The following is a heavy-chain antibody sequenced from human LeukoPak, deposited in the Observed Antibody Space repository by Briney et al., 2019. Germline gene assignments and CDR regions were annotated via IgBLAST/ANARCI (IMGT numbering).Heavy chain of an antibody. D-gene: IGHD1-26*01. Sequence: ASVKVSCKASGYTFTCYYMHWVRQAPGQGLEWMGWINPNSGGTNYAQKFQGRVTMTRDTSISTAYMELSRLRSDDTAVYYCARAWLVGATPYFQHWGQGTLVTVSS. V-gene: IGHV1-2*02. CDR1: GYTFTCYY. CDR3: ARAWLVGATPYFQH. J-gene: IGHJ1*01. CDR2: INPNSGGT.